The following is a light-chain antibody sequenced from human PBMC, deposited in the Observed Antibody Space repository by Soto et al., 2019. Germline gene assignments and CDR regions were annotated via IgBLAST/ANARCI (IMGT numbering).Light chain of an antibody. CDR2: GAS. V-gene: IGKV3-15*01. Sequence: IVMTQSPATLSLPPGERATLSCRASQSVSSNLAWYQQKPGQAPRLLIYGASTRATGIPARFSGSGSGTEFTLTISSLKSEDFATYYCQQYYSYPLTFGGGTKVDIK. CDR3: QQYYSYPLT. J-gene: IGKJ4*01. CDR1: QSVSSN.